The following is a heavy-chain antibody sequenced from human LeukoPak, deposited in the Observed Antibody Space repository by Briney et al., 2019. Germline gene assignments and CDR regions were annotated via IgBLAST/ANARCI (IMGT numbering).Heavy chain of an antibody. V-gene: IGHV4-39*01. D-gene: IGHD6-19*01. Sequence: AETLSLTCTVSGGSISNSGYNWVWLPPPPGQGLVWSGSIYYSWSTYDNPSLNSRATISVHTSKKHYSLKLSSMADADTAVYYCARRIRYPQYSSGWVFDYWGQGTLVTVSS. CDR1: GGSISNSGYN. CDR3: ARRIRYPQYSSGWVFDY. J-gene: IGHJ4*02. CDR2: IYYSWST.